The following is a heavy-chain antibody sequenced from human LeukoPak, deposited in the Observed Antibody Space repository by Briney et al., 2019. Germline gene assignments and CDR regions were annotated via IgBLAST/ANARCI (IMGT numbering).Heavy chain of an antibody. J-gene: IGHJ4*02. V-gene: IGHV4-30-4*01. Sequence: SETLSLTCTVSGDSISGGDCYWGWVRQPPGRGLEWVGYIFSGNTYYNPSLPSRLSLSVDTSKNQFSLRLSSVTAADTALYFCARVHRVAGLDYWGQGTLVTVSS. CDR3: ARVHRVAGLDY. D-gene: IGHD6-19*01. CDR2: IFSGNT. CDR1: GDSISGGDCY.